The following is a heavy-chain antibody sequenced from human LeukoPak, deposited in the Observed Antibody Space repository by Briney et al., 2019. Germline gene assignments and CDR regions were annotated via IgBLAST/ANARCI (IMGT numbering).Heavy chain of an antibody. V-gene: IGHV1-18*01. D-gene: IGHD5-12*01. CDR2: ISAYNGNT. CDR1: GYTFTSYG. J-gene: IGHJ5*02. CDR3: AIGGVRNVSNGGYVGWFDP. Sequence: ASVKVSCKASGYTFTSYGISWVRQAPGQGLEWMGWISAYNGNTNYAQKLQGRVTMTTDTSTSTAYMELRSLRSDDTAVYYCAIGGVRNVSNGGYVGWFDPWGQGTLVTVSS.